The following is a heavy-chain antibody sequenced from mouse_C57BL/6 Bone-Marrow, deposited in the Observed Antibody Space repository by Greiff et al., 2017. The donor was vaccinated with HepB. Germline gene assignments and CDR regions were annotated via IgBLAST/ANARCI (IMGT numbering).Heavy chain of an antibody. CDR2: IDPSDSYT. V-gene: IGHV1-59*01. Sequence: QVQLQQPGAELVRPGTSVKLSCKASGYTFTSYWMHWVKQRPGQGLEWIGVIDPSDSYTNYNQKFKGKATLTVDTSSSTAYMQLSSLTSEDSAVYYCARDLRPWGQGTTLTVSS. J-gene: IGHJ2*01. CDR3: ARDLRP. CDR1: GYTFTSYW.